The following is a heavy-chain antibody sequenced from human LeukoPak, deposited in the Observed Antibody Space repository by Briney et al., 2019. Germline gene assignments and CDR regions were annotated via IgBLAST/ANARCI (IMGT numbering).Heavy chain of an antibody. Sequence: SETLSLTCAVYGGSFSGYYWSWIRQPPGKGLEWIGEINHSGSTNYNPSLKSRVTISVDTSKNQFSLKLSSVTAADTAVYYCARPHYDILTGYWGLVDVWGKGTTVTISS. V-gene: IGHV4-34*01. CDR3: ARPHYDILTGYWGLVDV. J-gene: IGHJ6*04. CDR1: GGSFSGYY. D-gene: IGHD3-9*01. CDR2: INHSGST.